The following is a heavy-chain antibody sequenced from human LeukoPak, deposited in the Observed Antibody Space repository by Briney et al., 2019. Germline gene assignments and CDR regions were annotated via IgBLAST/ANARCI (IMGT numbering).Heavy chain of an antibody. Sequence: SETLSLTCTVSGGSITGYYWSWIRQPPGKGLEYIGYIYYSGSTNYNPSLKSRVTISVDTSKNQFSLKLSSVTAADTAVYYCAREEWELLGVYYYYYMDVWGKGTTVTVSS. CDR3: AREEWELLGVYYYYYMDV. CDR1: GGSITGYY. CDR2: IYYSGST. V-gene: IGHV4-59*12. J-gene: IGHJ6*03. D-gene: IGHD1-26*01.